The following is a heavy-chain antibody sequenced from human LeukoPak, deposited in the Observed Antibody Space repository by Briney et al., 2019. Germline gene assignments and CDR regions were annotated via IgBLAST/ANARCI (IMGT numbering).Heavy chain of an antibody. Sequence: TSETLSLTCTVSGYSISSGYYWSWIRQPPGKGLEWIAYIYYSGSTNYNPSLKSRVTISVDTSKSQFSLNLRSVTAVDTAVYYCARGRYDILTGYYGYFDYWGQGVLVPVSS. J-gene: IGHJ4*02. D-gene: IGHD3-9*01. CDR3: ARGRYDILTGYYGYFDY. V-gene: IGHV4-61*01. CDR2: IYYSGST. CDR1: GYSISSGYY.